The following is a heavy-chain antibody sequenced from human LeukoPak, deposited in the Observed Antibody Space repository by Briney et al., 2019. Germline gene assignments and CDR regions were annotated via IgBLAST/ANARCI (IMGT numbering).Heavy chain of an antibody. D-gene: IGHD6-13*01. CDR2: IYHSGST. V-gene: IGHV4-4*02. CDR3: AKGDIAAAAEGYYFDY. Sequence: SETLSLTCAVSGGSISSSSGNCWPWVRQPPGKGLEWIGEIYHSGSTNYNPSLKSRVTMLLDKSKNQFSLKLSSVTAEDTAVYYCAKGDIAAAAEGYYFDYWGQGTLVTVSS. CDR1: GGSISSSSGNC. J-gene: IGHJ4*02.